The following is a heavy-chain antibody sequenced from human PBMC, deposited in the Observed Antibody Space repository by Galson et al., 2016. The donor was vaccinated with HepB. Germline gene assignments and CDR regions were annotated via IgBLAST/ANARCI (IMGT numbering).Heavy chain of an antibody. CDR3: ARDFKLGAPDYMDV. CDR2: ISKTGDTT. V-gene: IGHV3-30-3*01. J-gene: IGHJ6*03. CDR1: GFTVSSDY. D-gene: IGHD1-26*01. Sequence: SLRLSCAASGFTVSSDYMNWVRQAPGKGLDWVAVISKTGDTTFYGDAVKGRFTISRDNSKNTVDLQIHSLRSEDAAVYFCARDFKLGAPDYMDVWGEGTTVTVS.